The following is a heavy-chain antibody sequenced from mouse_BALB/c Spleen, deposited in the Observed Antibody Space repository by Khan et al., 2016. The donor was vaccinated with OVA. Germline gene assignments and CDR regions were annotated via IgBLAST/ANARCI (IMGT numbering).Heavy chain of an antibody. CDR2: ISYSGNT. CDR1: GYSITSDYA. CDR3: ARVGGGDFDY. V-gene: IGHV3-2*02. J-gene: IGHJ2*01. Sequence: EVQLQESGPGLVTPSQSLSIICTVTGYSITSDYARNWLRQFPGNQLEWMVFISYSGNTKYNPSLKSRITITRDTSKNQFFLQLNSVTTEDTAAYYCARVGGGDFDYWGQGTTLTVSS.